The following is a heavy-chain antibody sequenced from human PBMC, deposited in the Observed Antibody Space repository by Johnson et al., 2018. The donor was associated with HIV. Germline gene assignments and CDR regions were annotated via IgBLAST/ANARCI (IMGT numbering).Heavy chain of an antibody. V-gene: IGHV3-30*02. CDR1: GFTFSSYG. J-gene: IGHJ3*02. CDR3: AKPNTVTTFGPPNDAFDI. D-gene: IGHD4-11*01. CDR2: IRYDGSNK. Sequence: QEQLVESGGGVVQPGGSLRLSCAASGFTFSSYGMHWVRQAPGKGLEWVAFIRYDGSNKYYADSVKGRFTISRDNSKNTLYLQMNSLRAEDTAVYYCAKPNTVTTFGPPNDAFDIWGQGTMVTVSS.